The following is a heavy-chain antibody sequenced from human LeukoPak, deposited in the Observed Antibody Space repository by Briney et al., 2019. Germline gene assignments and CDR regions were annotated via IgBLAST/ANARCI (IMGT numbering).Heavy chain of an antibody. V-gene: IGHV3-9*03. J-gene: IGHJ3*02. CDR1: GFTFDDYA. CDR2: IGWNSGSI. CDR3: AKDLVVGISGGAFDI. Sequence: PGRSLRLSCAASGFTFDDYAMHWVRQAPGKGLEWVSGIGWNSGSIGYADSVKGRFTISRDNAKNSLYLQMNSLRAEDMALYYCAKDLVVGISGGAFDIWGQGTMVTVSS. D-gene: IGHD3-22*01.